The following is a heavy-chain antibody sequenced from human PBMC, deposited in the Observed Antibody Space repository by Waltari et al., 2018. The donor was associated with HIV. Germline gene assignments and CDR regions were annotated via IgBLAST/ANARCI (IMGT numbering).Heavy chain of an antibody. CDR3: ARVPRSVMGPPGDI. D-gene: IGHD4-17*01. J-gene: IGHJ4*02. CDR2: IVHNGSP. V-gene: IGHV4-34*02. Sequence: QVRLQQWGAGVLKPSETLSLTCAVFGGPFNGYYWTWIRRPPGKGLEWIGEIVHNGSPNYSPSLKSRVTISADVSKKQFSLQLRSVTAADTAVYYCARVPRSVMGPPGDICGPGTLVTVSS. CDR1: GGPFNGYY.